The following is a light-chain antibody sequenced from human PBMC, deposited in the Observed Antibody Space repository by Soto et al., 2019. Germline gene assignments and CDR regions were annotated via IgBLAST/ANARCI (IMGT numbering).Light chain of an antibody. V-gene: IGLV2-14*01. CDR3: SSYTSIRTVV. Sequence: QSVLTQPASVSGSPGQSITISCTGTYSDVGGYNFVSWYQQHPGKAPKVMIYDVSDRPSGVSDRFSGSKSGNTASLTISGLQPEDEAYFYCSSYTSIRTVVFGGGTNLTVL. CDR1: YSDVGGYNF. CDR2: DVS. J-gene: IGLJ3*02.